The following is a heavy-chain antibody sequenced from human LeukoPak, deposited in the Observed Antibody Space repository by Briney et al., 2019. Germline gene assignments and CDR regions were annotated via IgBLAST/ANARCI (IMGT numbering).Heavy chain of an antibody. V-gene: IGHV3-9*01. CDR2: ISWNSGSI. J-gene: IGHJ4*02. D-gene: IGHD3-9*01. CDR1: GFTFDDYA. CDR3: ARDHDWAFDL. Sequence: PGGSLRLSCAASGFTFDDYAMHWVRQAPGKGLEWVSGISWNSGSIGYADSVKGRFTISRDNAKNSLYLQMNALRDEDTAIYYCARDHDWAFDLWGQGTLVTVSS.